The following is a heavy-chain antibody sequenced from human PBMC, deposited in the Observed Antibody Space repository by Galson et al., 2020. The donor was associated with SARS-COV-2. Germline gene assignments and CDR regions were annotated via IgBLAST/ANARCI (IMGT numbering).Heavy chain of an antibody. CDR2: ISSSGSTI. V-gene: IGHV3-11*01. D-gene: IGHD3-10*01. CDR3: ARDHTTIVRGEFVFDP. Sequence: KIGESLKIYCAASGFTFSDYYMSWIRQAPGKGLEWVSYISSSGSTIYYADSVKGRFTISRDNAKNSLYLQMNSLRAEDTAVYYCARDHTTIVRGEFVFDPWGQGALVTVSS. J-gene: IGHJ5*02. CDR1: GFTFSDYY.